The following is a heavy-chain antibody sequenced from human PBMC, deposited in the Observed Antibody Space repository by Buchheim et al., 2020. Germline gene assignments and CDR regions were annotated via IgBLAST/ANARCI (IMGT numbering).Heavy chain of an antibody. CDR3: ARHWYYDFWSGRSRGWGMDV. J-gene: IGHJ6*02. CDR2: IYSGGST. Sequence: EVQLVETGGGLIQPGGSLRLSCAASGFTVSSNYMSWVRQAPGKGLEWVSVIYSGGSTYYADSVKGRFTISRDNSKNTLYLQMNSLRAEDTAVYYCARHWYYDFWSGRSRGWGMDVWGQGTT. CDR1: GFTVSSNY. D-gene: IGHD3-3*01. V-gene: IGHV3-53*02.